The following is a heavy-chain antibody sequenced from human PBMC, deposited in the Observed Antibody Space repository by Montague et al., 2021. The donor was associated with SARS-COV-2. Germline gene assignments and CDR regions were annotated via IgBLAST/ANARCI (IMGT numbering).Heavy chain of an antibody. CDR2: IKQDGSEK. V-gene: IGHV3-7*01. D-gene: IGHD3-22*01. CDR3: ARDSFLVGDSSADYYYGMDV. J-gene: IGHJ6*02. CDR1: GFTFSSYW. Sequence: SLRLSCAASGFTFSSYWMSWVRQAPGKGLEWVANIKQDGSEKYYVDSVKGRFTISRDNAKNSLYLQMNSLRAEDTAVYYCARDSFLVGDSSADYYYGMDVWGQGTTVTVSS.